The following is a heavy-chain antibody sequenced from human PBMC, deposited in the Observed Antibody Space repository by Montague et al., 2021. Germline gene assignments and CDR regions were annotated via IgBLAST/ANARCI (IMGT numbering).Heavy chain of an antibody. CDR2: IWSDGSNK. Sequence: SLRLSCAASGFIFSEYSMCWVRQAPGKGLEWVAGIWSDGSNKYYAESVKGRFTISRDNSENTGHLQMSSLRAEDTAIYYCAILWFGGNWFDHWGQGTLVNVSS. J-gene: IGHJ5*02. D-gene: IGHD3-10*01. CDR1: GFIFSEYS. V-gene: IGHV3-30*04. CDR3: AILWFGGNWFDH.